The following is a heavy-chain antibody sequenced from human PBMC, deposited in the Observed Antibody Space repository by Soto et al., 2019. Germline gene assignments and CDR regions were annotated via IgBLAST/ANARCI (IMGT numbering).Heavy chain of an antibody. D-gene: IGHD5-18*01. CDR3: ARASTGCGVQLCFRLYYFDY. CDR2: INHSGST. J-gene: IGHJ4*02. CDR1: GGSFSDYS. Sequence: PSETLSLTCAVYGGSFSDYSWTWIRQPPGKGLEWIGEINHSGSTKYNPCLKSRVTISVDTSKNQFSLKLSSVTAADTAVYYCARASTGCGVQLCFRLYYFDYWSQGTLVT. V-gene: IGHV4-34*01.